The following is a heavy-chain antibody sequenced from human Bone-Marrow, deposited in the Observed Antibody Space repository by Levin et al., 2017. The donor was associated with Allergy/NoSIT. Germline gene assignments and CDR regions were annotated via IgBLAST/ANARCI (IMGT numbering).Heavy chain of an antibody. V-gene: IGHV3-48*03. CDR2: ISSSGSTI. CDR1: GFTFSSYE. CDR3: ARDWGRWLPASRVVGAFDI. D-gene: IGHD5-24*01. Sequence: GGSLRLSCAASGFTFSSYEMNWVRQAPEKGLEWVSYISSSGSTIYYADSVKGRFTISRDNAKNSLYLQMNSLRAEDTAVYYCARDWGRWLPASRVVGAFDIWGQGTMVTVSS. J-gene: IGHJ3*02.